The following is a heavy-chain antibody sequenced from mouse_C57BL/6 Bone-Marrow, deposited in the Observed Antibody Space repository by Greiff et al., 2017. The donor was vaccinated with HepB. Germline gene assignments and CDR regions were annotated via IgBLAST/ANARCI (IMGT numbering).Heavy chain of an antibody. CDR2: IYPGDGDT. D-gene: IGHD2-10*01. Sequence: VKLMESGPELVKPGASVKISCKASGYAFSSSWMNWVKQRPGKGLEWIGRIYPGDGDTNYNGKFKGKATLTADKSSSTAYMQLSSLTSEDSAVYFCASRGLLTFAYWGQGTLVTVSA. J-gene: IGHJ3*01. CDR3: ASRGLLTFAY. CDR1: GYAFSSSW. V-gene: IGHV1-82*01.